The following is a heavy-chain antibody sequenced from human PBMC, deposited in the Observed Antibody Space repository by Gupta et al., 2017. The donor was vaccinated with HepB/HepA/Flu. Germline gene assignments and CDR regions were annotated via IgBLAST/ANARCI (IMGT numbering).Heavy chain of an antibody. J-gene: IGHJ1*01. CDR1: GFSLSTSAVG. CDR2: IYWNDDK. V-gene: IGHV2-5*01. Sequence: QITLKESGPTLVKPTQTLTLTCTFSGFSLSTSAVGVGWIRQPPGKALEWLALIYWNDDKRYSPSLKSRRTITKDTSKNQVVLTMTNMDPVDTATYYCTYLKGPTRTEVLYLPPIQYWGQGTLVTVSS. D-gene: IGHD1-1*01. CDR3: TYLKGPTRTEVLYLPPIQY.